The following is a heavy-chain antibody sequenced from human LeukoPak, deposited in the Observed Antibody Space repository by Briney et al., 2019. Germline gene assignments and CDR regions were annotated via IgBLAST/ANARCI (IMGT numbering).Heavy chain of an antibody. V-gene: IGHV1-69*04. CDR3: ARAIRADRRGSWFDL. Sequence: SVKVSCKASGGPFSSYAISWVRQAPGHGLEWMGRIIPILGIANYAQKFQGRVTITADKYTSTAYMELSRLRSEDTAVYYCARAIRADRRGSWFDLWGQGTLVTVSS. CDR1: GGPFSSYA. D-gene: IGHD6-6*01. J-gene: IGHJ5*02. CDR2: IIPILGIA.